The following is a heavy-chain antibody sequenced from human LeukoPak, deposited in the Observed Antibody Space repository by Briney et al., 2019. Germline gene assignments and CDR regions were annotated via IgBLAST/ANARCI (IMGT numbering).Heavy chain of an antibody. J-gene: IGHJ6*03. Sequence: GGSLRLSCAASGFAFTSYSMTWVRQAPGKGLEWVSYISSGDGAVYYADSVKGRFTISRDNVKNLLYLQMNTLRTEDTAVYFCARVDDFLTGSYKRYMDVWGKGTTVTVSS. CDR3: ARVDDFLTGSYKRYMDV. CDR1: GFAFTSYS. V-gene: IGHV3-48*01. CDR2: ISSGDGAV. D-gene: IGHD3-9*01.